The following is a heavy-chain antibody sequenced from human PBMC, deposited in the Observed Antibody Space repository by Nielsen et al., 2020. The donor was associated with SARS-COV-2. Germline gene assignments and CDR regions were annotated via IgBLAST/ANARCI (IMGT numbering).Heavy chain of an antibody. CDR1: GGSISSGGYY. D-gene: IGHD5-18*01. J-gene: IGHJ6*03. Sequence: SETLSLTCTVSGGSISSGGYYWSWIRQHPGKGLEWIGYIYYSGSTYYNPSLKSRVTISVDTSKNQFSLKLSSVTAADTAVYYCARGGSGYSYGYLYSGYDAGYYYYMDVWGKGTTVTVSS. CDR3: ARGGSGYSYGYLYSGYDAGYYYYMDV. V-gene: IGHV4-31*03. CDR2: IYYSGST.